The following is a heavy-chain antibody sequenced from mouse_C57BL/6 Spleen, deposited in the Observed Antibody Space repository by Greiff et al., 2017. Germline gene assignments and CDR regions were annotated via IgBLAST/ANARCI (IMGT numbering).Heavy chain of an antibody. Sequence: EVKLEESERGLVQPGSSMKLSCTASGFTFSDYYMAWVRQVPGKGLEWVANIYYDGSSTYYLASLKSRFIISRNNEKNSQKMQMSRRKSKNTATEYCARDRTEEDKQDMDDGGKGTTVNVSS. D-gene: IGHD3-3*01. J-gene: IGHJ1*03. CDR2: IYYDGSST. CDR1: GFTFSDYY. CDR3: ARDRTEEDKQDMDD. V-gene: IGHV5-16*01.